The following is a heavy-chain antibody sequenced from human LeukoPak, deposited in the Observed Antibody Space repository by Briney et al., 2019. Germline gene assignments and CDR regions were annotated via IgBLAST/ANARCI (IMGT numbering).Heavy chain of an antibody. Sequence: PGGSLRLSCAASGFTFSSYGMHWVRQAPGMGLEWVAIIWYDGSNKYYADSVKGRFTISRDNSKNTLYLQMNSLRVEDTAVYYCARDLSGSAIDYWGQGTLVTVSS. V-gene: IGHV3-33*01. J-gene: IGHJ4*02. CDR1: GFTFSSYG. CDR3: ARDLSGSAIDY. CDR2: IWYDGSNK. D-gene: IGHD1-26*01.